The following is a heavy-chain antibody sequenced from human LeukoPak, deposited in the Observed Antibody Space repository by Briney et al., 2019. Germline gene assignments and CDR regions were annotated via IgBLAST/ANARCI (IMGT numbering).Heavy chain of an antibody. V-gene: IGHV1-69*01. Sequence: ASVKVSCKASGGTFSSYAISWVRQAPGQGLEWMGGIIPIFGTANYAQKFQGRVTITADESTSTAYMELSSLRSEDTAVYYCARDPSGYYDSSGYYNWFDPWGQGTLVTVSS. D-gene: IGHD3-22*01. CDR2: IIPIFGTA. CDR3: ARDPSGYYDSSGYYNWFDP. J-gene: IGHJ5*02. CDR1: GGTFSSYA.